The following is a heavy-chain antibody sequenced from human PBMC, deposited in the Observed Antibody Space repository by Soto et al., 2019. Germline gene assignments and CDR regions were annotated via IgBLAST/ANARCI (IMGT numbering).Heavy chain of an antibody. V-gene: IGHV3-21*05. CDR1: GFTFSSYS. D-gene: IGHD3-3*01. J-gene: IGHJ6*02. Sequence: GGSLRLSCAASGFTFSSYSMNWVRQAPGKGLEWVSYISSSSKKYYADSVKGRFTISRDNSKNTLYLQMNSLRAEDTAVYYCARDWEGIDYDFWSGYFNHYYYGMDVWGQGTTVTVSS. CDR3: ARDWEGIDYDFWSGYFNHYYYGMDV. CDR2: ISSSSKK.